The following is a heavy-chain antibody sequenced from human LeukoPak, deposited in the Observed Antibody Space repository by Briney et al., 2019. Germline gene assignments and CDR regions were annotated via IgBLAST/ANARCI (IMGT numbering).Heavy chain of an antibody. CDR2: INTSNGNT. CDR3: AGDMGQYSWFDP. Sequence: ASVKVSFTSSGYTFTIYTMHWVCQGPGQRLEWVGWINTSNGNTKYSHEFQGRVTITSVTAATTNYKEMLSLRSDATAAYYYAGDMGQYSWFDPWGQGTLVTVSS. D-gene: IGHD3-16*01. CDR1: GYTFTIYT. V-gene: IGHV1-3*04. J-gene: IGHJ5*02.